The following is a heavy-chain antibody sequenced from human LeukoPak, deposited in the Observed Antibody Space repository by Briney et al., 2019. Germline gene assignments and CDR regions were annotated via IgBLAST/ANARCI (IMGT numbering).Heavy chain of an antibody. CDR3: ASSRYDSSGYYGIIAY. V-gene: IGHV3-21*01. Sequence: PGGSLRPSCVASGFTFSSYSMNWVRQAPGKGLEWVSSITRSSNYIYYADSVKGRFTISRDNAKNSLYLQMNSLRAEDTAVYYCASSRYDSSGYYGIIAYWGQGTLVTVSS. CDR1: GFTFSSYS. CDR2: ITRSSNYI. D-gene: IGHD3-22*01. J-gene: IGHJ4*02.